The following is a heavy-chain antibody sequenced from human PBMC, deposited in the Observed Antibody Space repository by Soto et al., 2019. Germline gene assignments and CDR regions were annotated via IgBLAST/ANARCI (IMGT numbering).Heavy chain of an antibody. V-gene: IGHV4-4*07. J-gene: IGHJ6*02. D-gene: IGHD3-9*01. CDR2: VSTSGAT. Sequence: QVQLQESGPRLVKPSETLSLTCTVSDDFISSYYWNWIRQPAGNGLEWIGRVSTSGATNYNPSLESRVTMSVDTSKNQFSLKLTSVTAADTAVYFCARADYEILTGSYAMDVWGQGTTVTVSS. CDR3: ARADYEILTGSYAMDV. CDR1: DDFISSYY.